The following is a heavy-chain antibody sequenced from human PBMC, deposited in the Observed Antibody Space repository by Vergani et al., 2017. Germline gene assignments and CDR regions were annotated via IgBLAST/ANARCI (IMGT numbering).Heavy chain of an antibody. D-gene: IGHD1-26*01. J-gene: IGHJ4*02. V-gene: IGHV1-58*01. CDR3: AAGYRWGGATADY. CDR1: GFTFTSSA. CDR2: IVVGSGNT. Sequence: QMQLVHSGPEVKKPGTSVKVSCKASGFTFTSSAVQWVRQARGQRLEWIGWIVVGSGNTNYGQKFQERVTITRDMSTSTAYMELSSLRSEATAVYYCAAGYRWGGATADYWGQGTLVTVSS.